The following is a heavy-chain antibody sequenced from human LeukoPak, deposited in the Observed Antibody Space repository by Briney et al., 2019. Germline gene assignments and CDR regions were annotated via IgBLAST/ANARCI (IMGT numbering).Heavy chain of an antibody. CDR2: ISSSSSTI. D-gene: IGHD4-17*01. Sequence: GGSLRLSCAASGFTFSSYSMNWVRQAPGKGPEWVSYISSSSSTIYYADSVKGRFTISRDNAKNSLYLQMNSLRAEDTAVYYCAREGGDYETAFHYWGQGTLVTVSS. CDR1: GFTFSSYS. CDR3: AREGGDYETAFHY. J-gene: IGHJ4*02. V-gene: IGHV3-48*01.